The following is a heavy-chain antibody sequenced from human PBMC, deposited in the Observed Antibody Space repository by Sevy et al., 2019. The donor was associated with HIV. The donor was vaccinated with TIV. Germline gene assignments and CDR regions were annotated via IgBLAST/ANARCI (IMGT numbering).Heavy chain of an antibody. V-gene: IGHV3-23*01. D-gene: IGHD3-9*01. CDR2: ISGSGGST. J-gene: IGHJ3*02. CDR1: GFTFSSYA. Sequence: GESLKISCAASGFTFSSYAMSWVRQAPGKGLEWVSAISGSGGSTYYADSVKGRFTISRDNSKNTLYLQMNSLRAEDTAVYYCAKVRGEGYDILTGYYRPLDAFDIWGQGTMVTVSS. CDR3: AKVRGEGYDILTGYYRPLDAFDI.